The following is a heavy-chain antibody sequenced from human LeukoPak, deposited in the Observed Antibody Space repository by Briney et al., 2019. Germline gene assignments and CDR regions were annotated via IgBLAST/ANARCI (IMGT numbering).Heavy chain of an antibody. J-gene: IGHJ6*02. V-gene: IGHV4-59*01. D-gene: IGHD3-3*01. CDR2: IYYSGST. CDR3: ARWSGYYSDYYYGMDV. Sequence: SETLSLTCTVSGGSISSYYWSWIRQPPGKGLEWIGYIYYSGSTNYNPSLKSRVTISVDTSKNQFSLKLSSVTAADTAVYYCARWSGYYSDYYYGMDVWGQGTTVTVSS. CDR1: GGSISSYY.